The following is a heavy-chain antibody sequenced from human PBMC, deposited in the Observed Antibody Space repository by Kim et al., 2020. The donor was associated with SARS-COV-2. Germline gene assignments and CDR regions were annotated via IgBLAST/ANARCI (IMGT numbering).Heavy chain of an antibody. Sequence: GGSLRLSCTASGFTFGDYAMSWVRQAPGKGLEWVGFIRSKAYGGTTEYAASVKGRFTISRDDSKSIAYLQMNSLKTEDTAVYYCTRDLRGSSGWYDIWGQGTMVTVSS. CDR2: IRSKAYGGTT. V-gene: IGHV3-49*04. CDR3: TRDLRGSSGWYDI. D-gene: IGHD6-19*01. CDR1: GFTFGDYA. J-gene: IGHJ3*02.